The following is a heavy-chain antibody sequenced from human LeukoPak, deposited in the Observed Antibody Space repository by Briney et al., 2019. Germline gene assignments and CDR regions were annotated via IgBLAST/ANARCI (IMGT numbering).Heavy chain of an antibody. J-gene: IGHJ4*02. D-gene: IGHD4-17*01. CDR1: GFTFSSYG. V-gene: IGHV3-30*18. CDR2: ISYDGSNK. Sequence: GGSLRLSCAASGFTFSSYGMHWVRQAPGKGLEWVAVISYDGSNKYYADSVKGRFTISRDNSKNTLYLQMNSLRAEDTAVYYCAKAGLPPYGDYTNWYWGQGTLVTVSS. CDR3: AKAGLPPYGDYTNWY.